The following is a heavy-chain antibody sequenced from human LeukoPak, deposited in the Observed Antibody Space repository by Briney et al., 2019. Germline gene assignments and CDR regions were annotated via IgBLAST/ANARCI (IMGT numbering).Heavy chain of an antibody. Sequence: PGGSLRLSCAASGFTFSSYAMHWVRQAPGKGLEWVAVISYDGTNTDYADSVKGRFTISRDNSKNALYLQMNSLRAEDTAVYYCARCRDYDFWSGSAVDYWGQGTLVTVSS. D-gene: IGHD3-3*01. CDR1: GFTFSSYA. J-gene: IGHJ4*02. CDR3: ARCRDYDFWSGSAVDY. V-gene: IGHV3-30-3*01. CDR2: ISYDGTNT.